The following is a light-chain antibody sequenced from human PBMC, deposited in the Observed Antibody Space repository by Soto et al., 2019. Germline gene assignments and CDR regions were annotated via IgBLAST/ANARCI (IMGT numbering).Light chain of an antibody. CDR1: SRDVGAYNL. Sequence: QSALTQPASASGSAGQSITISCSGTSRDVGAYNLVSWYQQHPGKAPKLIIYEVSNRPSGVSYRFSGSKSGNTASLTVSGLQSEDEGDYYCSAYTARSTRVFGGGTKLTVL. CDR2: EVS. V-gene: IGLV2-14*01. J-gene: IGLJ3*02. CDR3: SAYTARSTRV.